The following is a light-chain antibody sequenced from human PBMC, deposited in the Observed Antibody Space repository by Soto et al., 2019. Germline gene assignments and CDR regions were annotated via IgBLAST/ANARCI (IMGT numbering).Light chain of an antibody. CDR3: QQRSSWPPTIT. Sequence: NVLTQSPATPSLSPGERATLSCRAIQSVSTYLAWYQQRPGQAPRLLIYDASYRATDIPPRFSGSGSGTDFTLTISSLEPEDFAVYYCQQRSSWPPTITFGQGTRLEIK. CDR1: QSVSTY. CDR2: DAS. V-gene: IGKV3-11*01. J-gene: IGKJ5*01.